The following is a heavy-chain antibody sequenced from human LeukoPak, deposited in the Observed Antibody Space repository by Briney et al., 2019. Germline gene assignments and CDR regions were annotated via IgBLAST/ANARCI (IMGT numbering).Heavy chain of an antibody. V-gene: IGHV3-9*01. CDR2: ISWNSGSI. CDR3: ARDGYCSGGSCPFDY. J-gene: IGHJ4*02. Sequence: HTGGSLRLSCAASGFTFGDYAMHWVRQAPGKGLEWVSGISWNSGSIGYADSVKGRFTISRDNAKNSLYLQMNSLRAEDAAVYYCARDGYCSGGSCPFDYWGQGTLVTVSS. CDR1: GFTFGDYA. D-gene: IGHD2-15*01.